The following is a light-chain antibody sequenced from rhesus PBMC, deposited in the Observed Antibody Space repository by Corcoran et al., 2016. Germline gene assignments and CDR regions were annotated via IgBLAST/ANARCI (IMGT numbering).Light chain of an antibody. CDR3: QHGYGTPFT. J-gene: IGKJ3*01. CDR1: ENVNNY. Sequence: DIQMTQSPSSLSASVGDRVTITCRASENVNNYLNWYQHKHGKAPQLLNYKASTLQSGVPSRFSGSGSGTDYTFTISSLQPEDVATYYCQHGYGTPFTFGPGTKLDIK. V-gene: IGKV1-74*01. CDR2: KAS.